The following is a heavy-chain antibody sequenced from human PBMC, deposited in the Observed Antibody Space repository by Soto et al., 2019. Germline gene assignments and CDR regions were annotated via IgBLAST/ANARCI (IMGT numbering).Heavy chain of an antibody. Sequence: RLSCAASGFTFSSYSMNWVRQAPGKGLEWVSSISSSSSYIYYADSVKGRFTISRDNAKNSLYLQMNSLRAEDTAVYYCARDTAMGDYYYYGMDVWGQGTTVTVSS. CDR3: ARDTAMGDYYYYGMDV. CDR2: ISSSSSYI. CDR1: GFTFSSYS. J-gene: IGHJ6*02. D-gene: IGHD5-18*01. V-gene: IGHV3-21*01.